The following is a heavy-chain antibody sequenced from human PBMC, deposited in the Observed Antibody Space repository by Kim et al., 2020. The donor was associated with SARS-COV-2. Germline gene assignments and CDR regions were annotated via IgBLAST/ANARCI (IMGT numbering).Heavy chain of an antibody. V-gene: IGHV1-3*01. CDR1: GYTFTSYA. J-gene: IGHJ3*02. CDR2: INAGNGNT. D-gene: IGHD2-2*01. Sequence: ASVKVSCKASGYTFTSYAMHWVRQAPGQRLEWMGWINAGNGNTKYSQKFQGRVTITRDTSASTAYMELSSLRSEDTAVYYCARASRGKYQLLEPSRAFDIWGQGTMVTVSS. CDR3: ARASRGKYQLLEPSRAFDI.